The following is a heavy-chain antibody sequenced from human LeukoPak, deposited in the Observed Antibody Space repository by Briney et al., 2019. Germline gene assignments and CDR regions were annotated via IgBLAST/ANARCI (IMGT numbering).Heavy chain of an antibody. J-gene: IGHJ6*03. D-gene: IGHD4-11*01. CDR2: IRFDGGNK. CDR3: AETTPYYYYYIDV. CDR1: EFTFSNYG. V-gene: IGHV3-30*02. Sequence: GGALRLSCAASEFTFSNYGMHWVRQAPGKGLEGVAFIRFDGGNKYHADSVKGRFTISSDNSKNTLYLQMNSLRAEDTAVYYCAETTPYYYYYIDVWGKGTPVTVSS.